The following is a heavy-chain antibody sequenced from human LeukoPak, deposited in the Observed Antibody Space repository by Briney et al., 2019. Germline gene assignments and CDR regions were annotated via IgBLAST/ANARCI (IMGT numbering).Heavy chain of an antibody. V-gene: IGHV4-39*07. D-gene: IGHD3-22*01. CDR2: IYYSGST. CDR1: GGSISSSSYY. Sequence: SETLSLTCTVSGGSISSSSYYWGWIRQPPGKGLEWIGSIYYSGSTYYNPSLKSRVTISVDTSKNQFSLKLSSVTAADTAVYYCARGHYDSSGSDAFDIWGQGTMVTVSS. J-gene: IGHJ3*02. CDR3: ARGHYDSSGSDAFDI.